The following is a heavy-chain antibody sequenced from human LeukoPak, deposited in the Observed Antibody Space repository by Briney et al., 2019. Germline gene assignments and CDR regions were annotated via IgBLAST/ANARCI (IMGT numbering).Heavy chain of an antibody. D-gene: IGHD2-8*01. CDR2: IYSSGST. Sequence: SETLSPTCTVSGDSISSYYWSWIRQPAGKGLEWIGRIYSSGSTKYSPSLKSRVTMSVDTSKNQFSLKLSSVTAADTAVYYCARDRDGVPPIWGQGAMVTVSS. CDR1: GDSISSYY. J-gene: IGHJ3*02. CDR3: ARDRDGVPPI. V-gene: IGHV4-4*07.